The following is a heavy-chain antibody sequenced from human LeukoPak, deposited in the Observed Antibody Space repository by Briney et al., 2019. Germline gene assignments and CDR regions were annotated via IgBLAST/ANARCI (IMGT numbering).Heavy chain of an antibody. CDR2: IKQDGSEK. CDR1: GFTFSSYW. Sequence: GGSLRLSCAASGFTFSSYWMSWVRQAPGKGLEWVANIKQDGSEKYYVDSVKGRFTIARDNAKNSQYLQMNSLRAEDTAVYYCARAANPWEAFDIWGQGTMVTVSS. CDR3: ARAANPWEAFDI. D-gene: IGHD1-14*01. J-gene: IGHJ3*02. V-gene: IGHV3-7*01.